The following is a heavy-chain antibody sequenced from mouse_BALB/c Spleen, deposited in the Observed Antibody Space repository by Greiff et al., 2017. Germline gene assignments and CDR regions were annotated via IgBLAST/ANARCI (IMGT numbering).Heavy chain of an antibody. CDR1: GFTFSSYT. J-gene: IGHJ4*01. D-gene: IGHD1-1*01. V-gene: IGHV5-12-2*01. CDR2: ISNGGGST. CDR3: ARQYYYGSSSYYYAMDY. Sequence: EVMLVESGGGLVQPGGSLKLSCAASGFTFSSYTMSWVRQTPEKRLEWVAYISNGGGSTYYPDTVKGRFTISRDNAKNTLYLQMSSLKSEDTAMYYCARQYYYGSSSYYYAMDYWGQGTSVTVSS.